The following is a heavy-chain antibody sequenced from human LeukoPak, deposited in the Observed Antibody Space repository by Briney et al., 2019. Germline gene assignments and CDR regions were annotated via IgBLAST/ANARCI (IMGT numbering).Heavy chain of an antibody. CDR1: GGSFSDYY. Sequence: SETLSLTCAVYGGSFSDYYWSWIRQPPGKGLEWIGEINHSGSTNYNPSLKSRVTISVDTSKNQFSLKPSSVTAADTAVYYCASNVVVTGTGWFDPWGQGTLVTVSS. J-gene: IGHJ5*02. CDR2: INHSGST. D-gene: IGHD2-2*01. CDR3: ASNVVVTGTGWFDP. V-gene: IGHV4-34*01.